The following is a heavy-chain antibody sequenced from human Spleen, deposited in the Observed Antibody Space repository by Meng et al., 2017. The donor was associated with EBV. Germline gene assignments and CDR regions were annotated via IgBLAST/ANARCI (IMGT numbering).Heavy chain of an antibody. CDR1: GFSLTTSGVG. V-gene: IGHV2-5*01. Sequence: QTALKESGPPLVKPTQTLTGTVAFSGFSLTTSGVGLAWIRQPPGKALEWLALIYWNGEIRYSPSLKSRLTVTRDTSKNQVVLTMTNMDPVDTATYYCARRPGSPASRFDYWGQGTLVTVSS. CDR2: IYWNGEI. D-gene: IGHD6-13*01. J-gene: IGHJ4*02. CDR3: ARRPGSPASRFDY.